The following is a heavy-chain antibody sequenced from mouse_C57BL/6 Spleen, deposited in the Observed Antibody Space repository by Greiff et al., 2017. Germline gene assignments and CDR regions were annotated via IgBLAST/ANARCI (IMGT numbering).Heavy chain of an antibody. CDR1: GFTFSGYT. CDR2: ISGGGGNT. CDR3: ERRVECYCGSSHYFDY. V-gene: IGHV5-9*01. Sequence: EVMLVESGGGLVKPGGSLKLSCAASGFTFSGYTMSWVRQTPEKRLEWVANISGGGGNTYYPDSVKGRFTISRDNAKNTLYLQMSSLRSEYTALYYSERRVECYCGSSHYFDYWGQGTTLTVSS. J-gene: IGHJ2*01. D-gene: IGHD1-1*01.